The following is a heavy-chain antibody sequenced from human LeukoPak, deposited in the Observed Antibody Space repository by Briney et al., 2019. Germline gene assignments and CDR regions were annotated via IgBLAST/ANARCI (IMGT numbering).Heavy chain of an antibody. D-gene: IGHD2-2*01. J-gene: IGHJ4*02. CDR2: ISSDGSNK. CDR1: GFTFSNYG. CDR3: VGSCSSSICYAFAY. Sequence: PGGSLRLSCAASGFTFSNYGMNWVRQAPGKGLEWVAVISSDGSNKYYGDSVEGRFTISRDNSKNTLYLQMNSVRAEDTAVYYCVGSCSSSICYAFAYWGRGTQVTVSS. V-gene: IGHV3-30*03.